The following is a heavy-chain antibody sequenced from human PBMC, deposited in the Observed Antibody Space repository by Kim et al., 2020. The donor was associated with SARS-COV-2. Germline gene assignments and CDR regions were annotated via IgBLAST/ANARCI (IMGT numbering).Heavy chain of an antibody. D-gene: IGHD6-13*01. Sequence: GGSQRLSCAASGFTFSSYSMNWVRQAPGKGLEWVSSISSSSSYIYYADSVKGRFTISRDNAKNSLYLQMNSLRAEDTAVYYCAREAFIAAAGSDYYYYYGMDVWGQGTTVTVSS. CDR3: AREAFIAAAGSDYYYYYGMDV. CDR2: ISSSSSYI. V-gene: IGHV3-21*04. CDR1: GFTFSSYS. J-gene: IGHJ6*02.